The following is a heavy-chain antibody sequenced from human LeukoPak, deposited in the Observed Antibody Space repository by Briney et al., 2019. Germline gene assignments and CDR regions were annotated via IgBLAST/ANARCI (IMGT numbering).Heavy chain of an antibody. CDR3: ARWNYTDYAGRMDV. J-gene: IGHJ6*02. Sequence: SETLSLTCTVSGVSISRYYWSWTRQPAGKGLEWIGRIYTGGSAEYNPSLKGRVTMSVDTSKNAFSLNLSSVTAADTAVYYCARWNYTDYAGRMDVWGHGTTVTVSS. V-gene: IGHV4-4*07. CDR2: IYTGGSA. D-gene: IGHD1-7*01. CDR1: GVSISRYY.